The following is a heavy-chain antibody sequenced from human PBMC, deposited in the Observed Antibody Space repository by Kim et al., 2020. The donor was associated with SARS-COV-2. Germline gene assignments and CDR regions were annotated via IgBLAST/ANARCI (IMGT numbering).Heavy chain of an antibody. CDR3: ARDTHHYYGSGSFDY. J-gene: IGHJ4*02. CDR2: ISSSGSTI. CDR1: GFTFSSYE. Sequence: GGSLRLSCAASGFTFSSYEMNWVRQAPGKGLEWVSYISSSGSTIYYADSVKGRFTISRDNAKNSLYLQMNSLRAEDTAVYYCARDTHHYYGSGSFDYWGQGTLVTVSS. V-gene: IGHV3-48*03. D-gene: IGHD3-10*01.